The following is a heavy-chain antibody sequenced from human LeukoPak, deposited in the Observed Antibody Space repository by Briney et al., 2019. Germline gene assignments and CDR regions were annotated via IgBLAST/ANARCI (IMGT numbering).Heavy chain of an antibody. V-gene: IGHV3-30*04. CDR3: ARDWLSSGWSFDY. D-gene: IGHD6-19*01. Sequence: PGRSLRLSCAASGFTFSSYAMHWVRQAPGKGLEWVAVISYDGSNKYYADSVKGRFTISRDNSKNTLYLQMNSLRAEDTAVYYCARDWLSSGWSFDYWGQGTLVTVSS. CDR2: ISYDGSNK. J-gene: IGHJ4*02. CDR1: GFTFSSYA.